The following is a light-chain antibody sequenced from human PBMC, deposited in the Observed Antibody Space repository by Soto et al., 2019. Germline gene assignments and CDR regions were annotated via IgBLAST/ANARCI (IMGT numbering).Light chain of an antibody. CDR2: DVD. J-gene: IGLJ2*01. Sequence: QSVLTQPASVSGSPGQSITISCIGTSSDGGGYNYVSWYQQHPGKAPKLIIYDVDNRPSGVSSRFSGSKSGNTASLTISGLQAEDETDYYCSSYTTGSTLVVFGGGTKVTVL. CDR1: SSDGGGYNY. CDR3: SSYTTGSTLVV. V-gene: IGLV2-14*01.